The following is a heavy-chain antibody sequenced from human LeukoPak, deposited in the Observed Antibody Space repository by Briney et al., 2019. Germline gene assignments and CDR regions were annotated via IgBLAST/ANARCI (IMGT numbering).Heavy chain of an antibody. V-gene: IGHV4-59*01. CDR3: ARLPARGWFDP. CDR2: IYYSGGT. Sequence: SETLSLTCTVSGGSISSYYWSWIRQPPGKGLEWIGYIYYSGGTNYNPSLKSRVTISVDTSKNQFSLKLSSVTAADTAVYYCARLPARGWFDPWGQGTLVTVSS. J-gene: IGHJ5*02. D-gene: IGHD3-10*01. CDR1: GGSISSYY.